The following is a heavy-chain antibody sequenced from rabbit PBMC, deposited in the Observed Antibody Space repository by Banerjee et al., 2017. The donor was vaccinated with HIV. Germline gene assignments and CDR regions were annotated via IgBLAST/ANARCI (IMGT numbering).Heavy chain of an antibody. CDR3: ARNFDL. J-gene: IGHJ4*01. Sequence: QSLEESGGDLVKPGASLTLTCTASGFSFSPTYNMYWVRQAPGKGLEWIGTIYAGGSGSTDYASWAKGRFTISKTSSTTVTLQMTSLTAADTATYFCARNFDLWGPGTLVTVS. CDR2: IYAGGSGST. CDR1: GFSFSPTYN. V-gene: IGHV1S40*01.